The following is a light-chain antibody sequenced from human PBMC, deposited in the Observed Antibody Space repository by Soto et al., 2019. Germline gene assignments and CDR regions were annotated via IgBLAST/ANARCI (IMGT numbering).Light chain of an antibody. V-gene: IGLV2-14*03. Sequence: QSALTQPASVSGSPGQSITISFTGPSSDIGGYNYVSWYQQHPGKAPKLMIYDVSDRPSGVSNRFSGSKSGNTASLTISGLQAEDEADYYCASYASSNTVLFGGGTKLTVL. CDR1: SSDIGGYNY. J-gene: IGLJ2*01. CDR3: ASYASSNTVL. CDR2: DVS.